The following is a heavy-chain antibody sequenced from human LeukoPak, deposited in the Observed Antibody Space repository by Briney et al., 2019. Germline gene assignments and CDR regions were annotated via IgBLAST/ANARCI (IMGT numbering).Heavy chain of an antibody. D-gene: IGHD3-9*01. CDR3: ARFQTQKDYDILTGYRGPSDY. CDR1: GYTFTSYA. J-gene: IGHJ4*02. CDR2: INTNTGNP. Sequence: ASVKVSCKASGYTFTSYAMNWVRQAPGQGLEWMGWINTNTGNPTYAQGFTGRFVFSLDTSVSTAYLQISSLKAEDTAVYYCARFQTQKDYDILTGYRGPSDYWGQGTLVTVSS. V-gene: IGHV7-4-1*02.